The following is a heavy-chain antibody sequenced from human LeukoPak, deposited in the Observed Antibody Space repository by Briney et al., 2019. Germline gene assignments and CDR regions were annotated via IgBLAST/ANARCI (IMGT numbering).Heavy chain of an antibody. J-gene: IGHJ5*02. V-gene: IGHV4-34*01. CDR2: INHSGST. CDR1: GGSFSGYY. Sequence: WETLSLTRAVYGGSFSGYYWSWIRQPPGKGLELIGEINHSGSTNYNPSLKSRVTISVDTSKNQFSLKLSSVAAADTAVYYCARGFEGSGSLKYSHLGFDPWGQGTLVTVSS. D-gene: IGHD3-10*01. CDR3: ARGFEGSGSLKYSHLGFDP.